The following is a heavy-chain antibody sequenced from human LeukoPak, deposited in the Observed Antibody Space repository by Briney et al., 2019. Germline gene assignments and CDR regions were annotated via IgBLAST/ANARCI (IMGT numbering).Heavy chain of an antibody. V-gene: IGHV4-4*02. CDR2: IYHSGST. Sequence: SETLSLTYAVSGGSISSSNWWSWVRQPPGKGLEWIGEIYHSGSTNYNPSLKSRVTISVDKSKNQFSLKLSSVTAADTAVYYCARVYYDSSGYRSDAFDIWGQGTMVTVSS. CDR1: GGSISSSNW. CDR3: ARVYYDSSGYRSDAFDI. J-gene: IGHJ3*02. D-gene: IGHD3-22*01.